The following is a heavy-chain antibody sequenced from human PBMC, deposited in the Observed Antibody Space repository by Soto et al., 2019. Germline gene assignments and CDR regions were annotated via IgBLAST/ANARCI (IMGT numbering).Heavy chain of an antibody. V-gene: IGHV3-15*01. CDR3: TTDFSLNYAFDI. D-gene: IGHD3-10*01. Sequence: GGSLRLSCSASGFTFSNAWMSWVRQASGKGLEWVGRIKSKTDGGTTDYAAPVKGRFTISRDDSKNTLYLQMNSLKTEDTAVNYCTTDFSLNYAFDIWGQGTMVTVSS. CDR1: GFTFSNAW. CDR2: IKSKTDGGTT. J-gene: IGHJ3*02.